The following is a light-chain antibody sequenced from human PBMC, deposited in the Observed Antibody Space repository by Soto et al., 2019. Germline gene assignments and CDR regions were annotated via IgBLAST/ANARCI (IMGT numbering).Light chain of an antibody. CDR1: RSDIGDSNF. CDR2: EPN. CDR3: ATMISGSSLV. Sequence: SALTQPASVFVSPRQTATISCTGNRSDIGDSNFIAWDQHSPGKAPRLLIYEPNNRPQGLSTRISAAKAGNTASLITFGHLDDGEADYFCATMISGSSLVCGSGTKVTV. V-gene: IGLV2-14*01. J-gene: IGLJ1*01.